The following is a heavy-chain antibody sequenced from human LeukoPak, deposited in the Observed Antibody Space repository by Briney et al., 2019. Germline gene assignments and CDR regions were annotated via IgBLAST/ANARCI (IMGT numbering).Heavy chain of an antibody. Sequence: SVKVSCKASGGTFSSYAISWVRQAPRQGLEWMGGTIPIFGTANYAQKFQGRVTITADESTSTAYMELSSLRSEDTAVYYCARTVAPTYYYYYMDVWGKGTTVTVSS. V-gene: IGHV1-69*13. J-gene: IGHJ6*03. D-gene: IGHD4-23*01. CDR3: ARTVAPTYYYYYMDV. CDR1: GGTFSSYA. CDR2: TIPIFGTA.